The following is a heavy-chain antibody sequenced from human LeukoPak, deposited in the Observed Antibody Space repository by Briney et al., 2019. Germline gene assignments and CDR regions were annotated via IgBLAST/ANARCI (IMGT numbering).Heavy chain of an antibody. J-gene: IGHJ4*02. CDR1: GGSFSGYY. CDR3: APRLIDSSGWSGDDY. V-gene: IGHV4-34*01. CDR2: INHSGST. Sequence: PSETLSLTCAVYGGSFSGYYWSWIRQPPGKGLEWIGEINHSGSTNYNPSLKSRVTISVDTSKNQFSLKLSSVTAADTAVYYCAPRLIDSSGWSGDDYWGQGTLVTVSS. D-gene: IGHD6-19*01.